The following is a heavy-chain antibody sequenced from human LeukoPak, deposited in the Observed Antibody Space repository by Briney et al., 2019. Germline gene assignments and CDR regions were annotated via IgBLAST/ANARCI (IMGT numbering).Heavy chain of an antibody. J-gene: IGHJ3*02. CDR1: GGSISGDH. Sequence: SETLSLTCTVSGGSISGDHWNWIRQPPGKGLEWIGYIYYSGNTNYNPSLKSRVTISIDTSKNQFSLKLTSVTAADTAVYYCARRNDFAIWGRGTMVTVSS. V-gene: IGHV4-59*08. CDR2: IYYSGNT. CDR3: ARRNDFAI.